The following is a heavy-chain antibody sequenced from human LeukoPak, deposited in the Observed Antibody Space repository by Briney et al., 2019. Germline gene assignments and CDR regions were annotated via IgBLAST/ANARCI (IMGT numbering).Heavy chain of an antibody. CDR3: TRRSADFDY. CDR1: GFTFSGSA. V-gene: IGHV3-73*01. J-gene: IGHJ4*02. Sequence: GGSLRLSCAASGFTFSGSAMHWVRQASGKGLGWVGRIRSKANSYATAYAASVKGRFTISRDDSKNTAYLQMNSLKTEDTAVYYCTRRSADFDYWGQGTLVTVSS. CDR2: IRSKANSYAT.